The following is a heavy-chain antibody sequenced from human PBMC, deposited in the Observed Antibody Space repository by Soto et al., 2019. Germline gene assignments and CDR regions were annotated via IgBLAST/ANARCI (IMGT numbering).Heavy chain of an antibody. CDR3: ARRPDETSIRRGLYWFFDI. J-gene: IGHJ2*01. CDR1: GGTFSSYG. D-gene: IGHD2-2*01. V-gene: IGHV1-69*11. CDR2: IIPMLGTT. Sequence: QVQLVQSGAEMKKPGSSMKVSCKASGGTFSSYGISWVRQAPGQGLEWMGGIIPMLGTTNYAQKFLGRVTFPADESTATATMKLSSMTSEDTSVYYCARRPDETSIRRGLYWFFDIWGRRTLITVSS.